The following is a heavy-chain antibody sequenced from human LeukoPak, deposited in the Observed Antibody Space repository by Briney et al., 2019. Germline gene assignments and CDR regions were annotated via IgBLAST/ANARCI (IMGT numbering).Heavy chain of an antibody. V-gene: IGHV1-8*03. CDR1: GYTFTSYG. D-gene: IGHD6-19*01. Sequence: ASVKVSCKASGYTFTSYGISWVRQATGQGLEWMGWMNPNSGNTGYAQKFQGRVTITRNTSISTAYMELSSLRSEDTAVYYCARGSRQWPVYWGQGTLVTVSS. CDR2: MNPNSGNT. CDR3: ARGSRQWPVY. J-gene: IGHJ4*02.